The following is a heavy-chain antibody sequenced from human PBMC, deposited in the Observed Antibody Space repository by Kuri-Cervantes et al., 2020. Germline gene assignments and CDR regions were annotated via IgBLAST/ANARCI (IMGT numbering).Heavy chain of an antibody. CDR2: ISSDGSHK. J-gene: IGHJ6*02. CDR3: ARDRDMMLLWFGGGMDV. CDR1: GFTFSFYP. D-gene: IGHD3-10*01. Sequence: GGSLRLSCVASGFTFSFYPIHWVRQAPGKGLEWVALISSDGSHKIYADSVKGRFTISRDNSKNTLDLQMNSLRAEDTAVYYCARDRDMMLLWFGGGMDVWGQGTTVTVSS. V-gene: IGHV3-30*07.